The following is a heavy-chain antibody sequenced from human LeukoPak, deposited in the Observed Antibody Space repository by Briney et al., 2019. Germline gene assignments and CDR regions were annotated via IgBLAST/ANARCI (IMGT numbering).Heavy chain of an antibody. CDR2: IYPGDSDT. CDR1: GFTFSSYW. Sequence: GGSLRLSCAASGFTFSSYWMSWVRQAPGKGLEWMGIIYPGDSDTRYSPSFQGQVTISADKSISTAYLQWSSLKASDTAMYYCARPVLDSSGYFDYWGQGTLVTVSS. D-gene: IGHD3-22*01. V-gene: IGHV5-51*01. J-gene: IGHJ4*02. CDR3: ARPVLDSSGYFDY.